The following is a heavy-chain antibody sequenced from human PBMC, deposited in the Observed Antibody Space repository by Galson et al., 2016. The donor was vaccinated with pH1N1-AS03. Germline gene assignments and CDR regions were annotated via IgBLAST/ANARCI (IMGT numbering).Heavy chain of an antibody. CDR3: ARLSYSSSWMGAFEI. Sequence: QSGAEVKKPGESLKISCKGSGYYFSSYWVGWVRQKPGKGLEYMGIIYPGDSDTRYSPSFQAHVTISADKSINTAYLQWSSLTASDTAMYYCARLSYSSSWMGAFEIWGLGTMVTVSS. D-gene: IGHD6-13*01. CDR1: GYYFSSYW. CDR2: IYPGDSDT. J-gene: IGHJ3*02. V-gene: IGHV5-51*03.